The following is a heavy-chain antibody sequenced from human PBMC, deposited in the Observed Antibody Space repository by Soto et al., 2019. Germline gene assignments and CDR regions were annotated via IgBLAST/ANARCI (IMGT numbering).Heavy chain of an antibody. CDR3: AKDQLTIFGIGGYMDV. V-gene: IGHV3-9*01. D-gene: IGHD3-3*01. CDR2: ISWNSGSI. CDR1: GFTFDDYA. J-gene: IGHJ6*03. Sequence: GGSLRLSCAASGFTFDDYAMHWVRQAPGKGLEWVSGISWNSGSIGYADSVKGRFTISRDNAKNSLYLQMNSLRAEDTALYYCAKDQLTIFGIGGYMDVWGKGTTVTVSS.